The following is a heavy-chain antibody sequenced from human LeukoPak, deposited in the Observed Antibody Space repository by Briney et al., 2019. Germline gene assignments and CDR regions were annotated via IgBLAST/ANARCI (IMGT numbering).Heavy chain of an antibody. CDR3: AGQTTVITPPDF. Sequence: HPGGSLRLSCAASGFTVSSNYMSWVRQAPGKGLEWVSVIYSGGSTYYADSVKGRFTISRDNSKNTLYLQMNSLRAEDTAVYYCAGQTTVITPPDFWGQGTMVTVSS. J-gene: IGHJ3*01. D-gene: IGHD4-23*01. V-gene: IGHV3-53*01. CDR2: IYSGGST. CDR1: GFTVSSNY.